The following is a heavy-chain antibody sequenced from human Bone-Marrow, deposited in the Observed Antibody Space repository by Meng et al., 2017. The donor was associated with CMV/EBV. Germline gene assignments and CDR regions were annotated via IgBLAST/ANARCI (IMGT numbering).Heavy chain of an antibody. J-gene: IGHJ5*02. D-gene: IGHD2-2*01. V-gene: IGHV1-2*02. Sequence: ASVKVSCKASGYTFTAYYMHWVRQAPGQGLEWMGWINPNSGGTNYAQKLKGRVTMTRDTSISTAYMELSRLRSDDAAVYYCARDRKYCSSTSCSGNWFDPWGQGPLVTVSA. CDR3: ARDRKYCSSTSCSGNWFDP. CDR2: INPNSGGT. CDR1: GYTFTAYY.